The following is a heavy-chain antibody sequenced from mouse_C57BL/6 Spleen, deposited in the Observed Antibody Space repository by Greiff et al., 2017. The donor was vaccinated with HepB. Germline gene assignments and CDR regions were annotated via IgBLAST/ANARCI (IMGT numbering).Heavy chain of an antibody. CDR2: IYPGDGDT. CDR1: GYAFSSSW. V-gene: IGHV1-82*01. CDR3: ARDYYGSGDYAMDY. J-gene: IGHJ4*01. Sequence: VQLQQSGPELVKPGASVKISCKASGYAFSSSWMNWVKQRPGKGLEWIGRIYPGDGDTNYNGKFKGKATLTADKSSSTAYMQLSSLTSEDSAVYFCARDYYGSGDYAMDYWGQGTSVTVSS. D-gene: IGHD1-1*01.